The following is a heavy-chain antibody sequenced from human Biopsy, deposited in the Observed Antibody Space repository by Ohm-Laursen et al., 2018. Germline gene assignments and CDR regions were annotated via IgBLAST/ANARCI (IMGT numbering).Heavy chain of an antibody. V-gene: IGHV1-24*01. D-gene: IGHD1-1*01. J-gene: IGHJ4*02. CDR1: GYTLTALS. CDR2: FAPENGKT. Sequence: SVKVSCKVSGYTLTALSMHWVRQAPGRGLEWMGGFAPENGKTIYAQKFQGRITMTEDTSTDTAYMELSSLRSEDTAVYYCTADINVWNVNYWGQGTQVTVSS. CDR3: TADINVWNVNY.